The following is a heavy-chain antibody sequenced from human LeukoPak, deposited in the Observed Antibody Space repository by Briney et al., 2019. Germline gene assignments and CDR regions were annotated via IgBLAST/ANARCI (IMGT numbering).Heavy chain of an antibody. V-gene: IGHV3-74*01. J-gene: IGHJ4*02. CDR2: INSDESRT. Sequence: GGSLRLSCAASGFTFSSYWMHWVRQAPGEGLVWVSRINSDESRTTYADSVKGRFTISRDNAKSTLHLQMNSLRAEDTAVYYCVRVGGYYFDYWGQRTLVTVSS. CDR3: VRVGGYYFDY. D-gene: IGHD3-10*01. CDR1: GFTFSSYW.